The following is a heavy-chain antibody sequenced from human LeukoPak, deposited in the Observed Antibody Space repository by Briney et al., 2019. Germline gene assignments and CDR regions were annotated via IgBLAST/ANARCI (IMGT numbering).Heavy chain of an antibody. Sequence: GASVKVSCKASGYTFTGYYMHWVRQAPGQGLEWMGWINPNSGGTNYAQKFQGRVTMTRDTSISTAYMELSRLRSDDTAVYYCARAPLAVAGTSGFDYWGQGTLVTVSS. D-gene: IGHD6-19*01. V-gene: IGHV1-2*02. J-gene: IGHJ4*02. CDR3: ARAPLAVAGTSGFDY. CDR2: INPNSGGT. CDR1: GYTFTGYY.